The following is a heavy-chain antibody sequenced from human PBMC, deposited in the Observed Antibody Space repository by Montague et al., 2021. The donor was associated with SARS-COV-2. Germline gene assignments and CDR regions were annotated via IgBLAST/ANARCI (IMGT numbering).Heavy chain of an antibody. Sequence: SETLSLTCVVSGDSITGSDNWWSWVRQPPGKGLEWIGEIYHTGSTNFNPSLTSRVTISIDESKNQFSLKLRSVTAADTAIYYCVANGYYSPDFWGQGTLVTVSS. CDR3: VANGYYSPDF. V-gene: IGHV4-4*02. J-gene: IGHJ4*02. CDR1: GDSITGSDNW. D-gene: IGHD3-22*01. CDR2: IYHTGST.